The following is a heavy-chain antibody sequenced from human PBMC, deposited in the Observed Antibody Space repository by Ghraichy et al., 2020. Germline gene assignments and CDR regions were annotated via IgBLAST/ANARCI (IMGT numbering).Heavy chain of an antibody. D-gene: IGHD4-23*01. CDR2: ISSSSSTI. CDR3: ARGDTVVSSYYGMDV. CDR1: GFTFSSYS. J-gene: IGHJ6*02. V-gene: IGHV3-48*01. Sequence: GGSLRLSCAASGFTFSSYSMNWVRQAPGKGLEWVSYISSSSSTIYYADSVKGRFTISRDNAKNSLYLQMNSLRAEDTAVYYCARGDTVVSSYYGMDVWGQGTTFTVSS.